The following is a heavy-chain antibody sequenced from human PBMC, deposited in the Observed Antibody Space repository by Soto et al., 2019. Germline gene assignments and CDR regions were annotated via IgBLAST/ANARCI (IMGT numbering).Heavy chain of an antibody. J-gene: IGHJ4*02. D-gene: IGHD1-26*01. CDR3: ARERELYSR. Sequence: LRLSCAASGFTFSNYWMSWVRQAPGKGLEWVANIKGDGSEKYYVDSVKGRFTISRDNAKNSLYLQMNSLRAEDTAVYYCARERELYSRWGQGTQVTVSS. CDR1: GFTFSNYW. CDR2: IKGDGSEK. V-gene: IGHV3-7*01.